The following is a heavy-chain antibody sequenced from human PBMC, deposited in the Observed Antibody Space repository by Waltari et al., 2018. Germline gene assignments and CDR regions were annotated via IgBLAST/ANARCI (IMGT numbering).Heavy chain of an antibody. CDR1: GFPFGSYW. CDR2: IKQDGSEK. Sequence: EVQLVESGGGLVQPGGSLRLSCAASGFPFGSYWVGGVSQAPGKGLEWVANIKQDGSEKYYVDSVKGRFTISRDNAKNSLYLQMNSLRAEDTAVYYCARDRVQMGVEDYWGQGTLVTVSS. D-gene: IGHD1-1*01. J-gene: IGHJ4*02. V-gene: IGHV3-7*01. CDR3: ARDRVQMGVEDY.